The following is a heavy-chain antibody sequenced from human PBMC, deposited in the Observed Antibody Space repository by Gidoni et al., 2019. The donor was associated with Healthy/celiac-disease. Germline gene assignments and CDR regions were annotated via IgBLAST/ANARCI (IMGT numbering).Heavy chain of an antibody. Sequence: QVQLQQWGAGLLKPSETLSLTCAVYGGSFSGYYWSWIRQPPGKGLEWIGEINHSGSTNYNPSLKSRVTISVDTSKNQFSLKLSSVTAADTAVYYCARRPMGTGTTWGARWFDPWGQGTLVTVSS. CDR2: INHSGST. V-gene: IGHV4-34*01. CDR1: GGSFSGYY. CDR3: ARRPMGTGTTWGARWFDP. J-gene: IGHJ5*02. D-gene: IGHD1-1*01.